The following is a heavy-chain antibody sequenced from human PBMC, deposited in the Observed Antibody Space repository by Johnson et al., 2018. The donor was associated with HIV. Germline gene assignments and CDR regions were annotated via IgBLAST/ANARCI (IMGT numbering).Heavy chain of an antibody. D-gene: IGHD3-10*01. CDR3: AKSSSATYYGVDSSSSGQTDI. CDR2: IRYDGKDK. J-gene: IGHJ3*02. V-gene: IGHV3-30*02. CDR1: GFTFSTYG. Sequence: QVQLVESGGGVVQPGGSLRLSCAASGFTFSTYGIHWVRQAPGKGLEWVSFIRYDGKDKYYADFVKGRFTISRDNSKKTLSLQMNSLRPEYTAVYYCAKSSSATYYGVDSSSSGQTDIWGQGTMVTVSS.